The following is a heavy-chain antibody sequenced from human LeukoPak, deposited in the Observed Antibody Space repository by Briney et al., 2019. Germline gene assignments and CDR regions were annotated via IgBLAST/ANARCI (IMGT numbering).Heavy chain of an antibody. CDR3: VRDWGGRSGH. CDR1: GYTFSSYW. J-gene: IGHJ4*02. V-gene: IGHV3-7*01. D-gene: IGHD3-10*01. Sequence: GGSLRLSCAASGYTFSSYWMSWVRQAPGKGLEWVANIKQDGSEKYYVDSVKGRSTIFRDNAKKTLYLQMNRLRAEDTAVYYCVRDWGGRSGHRGQGALVTVS. CDR2: IKQDGSEK.